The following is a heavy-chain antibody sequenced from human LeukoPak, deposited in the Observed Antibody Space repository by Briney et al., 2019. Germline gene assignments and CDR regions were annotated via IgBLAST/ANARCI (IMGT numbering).Heavy chain of an antibody. D-gene: IGHD1-1*01. CDR1: GFTFSSYS. CDR2: ISSSSSTI. CDR3: ARDPIRYDPNWFDP. J-gene: IGHJ5*02. V-gene: IGHV3-48*04. Sequence: GGSLRLSCAASGFTFSSYSMNWVRQAPGKGLEWVSYISSSSSTIYYADSVKGRFTISRDNAKNSLYLQMNSLRAEDTAVYYCARDPIRYDPNWFDPWGQGTLVTVSS.